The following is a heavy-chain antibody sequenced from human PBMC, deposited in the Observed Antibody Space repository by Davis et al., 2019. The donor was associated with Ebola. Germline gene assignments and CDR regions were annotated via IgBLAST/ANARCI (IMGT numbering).Heavy chain of an antibody. V-gene: IGHV3-30*04. Sequence: PGGSLRLSCAVSGITFSRYAMHWVRQAPGKGLEWVTAIAYDGRYESYAESVKGRFTISRDNSKNTLYLQMNSLRAEDTAVYYCAKDFFRSYGHFDYWGQGTLVTVSS. CDR3: AKDFFRSYGHFDY. D-gene: IGHD5-18*01. CDR2: IAYDGRYE. CDR1: GITFSRYA. J-gene: IGHJ4*02.